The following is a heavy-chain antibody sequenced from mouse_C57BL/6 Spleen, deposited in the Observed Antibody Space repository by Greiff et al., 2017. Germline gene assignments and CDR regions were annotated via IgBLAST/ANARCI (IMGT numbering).Heavy chain of an antibody. Sequence: EVKLMESGPGLVKPSQSLSLTCSVTGYSITSGYYWNWIRQFPGNKLEWMGYISYDGSNNYNPSLKNRISITRDTSKNQFFLKLNSVTTEDTATYYCARRRDYYDFDYWGQGSTLTVSS. CDR3: ARRRDYYDFDY. D-gene: IGHD1-1*01. J-gene: IGHJ2*01. CDR1: GYSITSGYY. V-gene: IGHV3-6*01. CDR2: ISYDGSN.